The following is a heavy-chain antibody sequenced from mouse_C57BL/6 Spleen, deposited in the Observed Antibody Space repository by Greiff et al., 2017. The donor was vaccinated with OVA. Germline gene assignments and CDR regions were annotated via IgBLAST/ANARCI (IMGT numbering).Heavy chain of an antibody. V-gene: IGHV1-54*01. CDR1: GYAFTNYL. CDR3: ARDPFDY. Sequence: VQLQQSGAELVRPGTSVKVSCKASGYAFTNYLIEWVKQRPGQGLEWIGVINPGSGGTNYNEKFKGKATLTADTSSSTAYMQLSSLTSEDSAVYFCARDPFDYWGQGTTLTVSS. J-gene: IGHJ2*01. CDR2: INPGSGGT.